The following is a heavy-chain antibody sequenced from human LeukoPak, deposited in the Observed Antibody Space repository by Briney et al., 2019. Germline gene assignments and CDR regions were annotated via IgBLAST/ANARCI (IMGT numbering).Heavy chain of an antibody. J-gene: IGHJ4*02. V-gene: IGHV4-34*01. CDR3: ARDGYDILTGYYRDY. Sequence: SETLSLTCAVYGGSFSGYYWSWIRQPPGKGLEWIGEINHSGSTNYNPSLKSRVTISVDTSKNQFSLRLSSVTAADTAVYYCARDGYDILTGYYRDYWGQGTLVTVSS. CDR1: GGSFSGYY. D-gene: IGHD3-9*01. CDR2: INHSGST.